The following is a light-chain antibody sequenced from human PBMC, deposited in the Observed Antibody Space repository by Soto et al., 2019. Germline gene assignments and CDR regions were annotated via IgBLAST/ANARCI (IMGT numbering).Light chain of an antibody. CDR1: QSVTSN. CDR3: QQYNSWPPGT. CDR2: GAS. J-gene: IGKJ1*01. V-gene: IGKV3-15*01. Sequence: EIVMTQSPATLSVSLGERATLSCRASQSVTSNLGWYQQKAGQAPRLLIYGASTRATGIPARFSGSGSGTEFTLTISSLQSEDLAVYYCQQYNSWPPGTFGQGTKVEIK.